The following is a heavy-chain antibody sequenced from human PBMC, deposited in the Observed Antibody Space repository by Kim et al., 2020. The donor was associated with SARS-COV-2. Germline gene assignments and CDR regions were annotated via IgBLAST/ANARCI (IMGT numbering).Heavy chain of an antibody. J-gene: IGHJ5*02. CDR3: AREISLYYYDSQHTYNWFDP. D-gene: IGHD3-22*01. Sequence: RFTISRDNSKNTLYLQMNSLRAEDTAVYYCAREISLYYYDSQHTYNWFDPWGQGTLVTVSS. V-gene: IGHV3-30*01.